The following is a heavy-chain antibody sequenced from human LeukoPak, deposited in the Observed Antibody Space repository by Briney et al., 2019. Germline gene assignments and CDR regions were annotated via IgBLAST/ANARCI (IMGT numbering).Heavy chain of an antibody. J-gene: IGHJ4*02. D-gene: IGHD3-10*01. V-gene: IGHV3-72*01. Sequence: GGSLRLSCAVSGFTSSDHYMDWVRQAPGKGLEWVGRTRNKANSYTTEYAASVKGRFTISRDDSKNSLYLQMNSLRTEDTAVYYCARVNRAYYFDYWGQGILVTVSS. CDR3: ARVNRAYYFDY. CDR1: GFTSSDHY. CDR2: TRNKANSYTT.